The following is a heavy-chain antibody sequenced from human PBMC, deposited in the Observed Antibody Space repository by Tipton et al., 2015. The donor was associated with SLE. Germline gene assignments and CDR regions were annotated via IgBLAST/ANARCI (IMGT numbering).Heavy chain of an antibody. Sequence: TLSLTCTVSGASVSSFCWNWIRQSPGKGLEWIACVCNSGITYFNPSLKGRPTISADTSKNQFSLKLSSVTAADTAVYYCARVWARVIISDLRTDYYLDVWGKGTTVTVSS. CDR1: GASVSSFC. V-gene: IGHV4-59*02. J-gene: IGHJ6*03. CDR2: VCNSGIT. CDR3: ARVWARVIISDLRTDYYLDV. D-gene: IGHD3-10*01.